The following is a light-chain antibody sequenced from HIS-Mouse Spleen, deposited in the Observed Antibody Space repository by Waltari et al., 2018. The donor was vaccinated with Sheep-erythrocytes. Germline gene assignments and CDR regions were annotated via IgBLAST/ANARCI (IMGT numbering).Light chain of an antibody. J-gene: IGLJ3*02. CDR3: AAWDDSLNGPV. V-gene: IGLV1-44*01. CDR1: SSNIGSNT. CDR2: SNN. Sequence: QSVLTQPPSASGTPGQRVTISCSGSSSNIGSNTVNWYHQLPGTAPKLLIYSNNQRPSGVPERLSGSKSGTSASLAISGLQSEDEADYYCAAWDDSLNGPVFGGGTKLTVL.